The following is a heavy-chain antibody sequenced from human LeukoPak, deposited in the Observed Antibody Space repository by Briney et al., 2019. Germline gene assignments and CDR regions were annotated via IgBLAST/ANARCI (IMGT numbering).Heavy chain of an antibody. CDR2: IYTSGST. Sequence: SETLSLTCTVSGDSISSGSYYWRWIRQPGGKGLEWIVRIYTSGSTNYNPSLKSRVTISVDTSKNQFSLKLSSVTAADTAVYYCARDLVNYDSSGYYYGGPFDYWGQGTLVTVSS. CDR1: GDSISSGSYY. J-gene: IGHJ4*02. V-gene: IGHV4-61*02. CDR3: ARDLVNYDSSGYYYGGPFDY. D-gene: IGHD3-22*01.